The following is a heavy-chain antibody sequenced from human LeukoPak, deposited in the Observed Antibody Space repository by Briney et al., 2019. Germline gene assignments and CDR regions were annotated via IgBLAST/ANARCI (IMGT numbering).Heavy chain of an antibody. CDR2: IYTSGST. V-gene: IGHV4-61*02. Sequence: PSQTLSLTCTVSGVSISSGSYYWSWIRQPAGKGLEWIGRIYTSGSTNYNPSLKSRVTISVDTSKNQFSLKLSSVTAADTAVYYCARYNDSSGYYYVPIVAFDIWGQGTMVTVSS. CDR3: ARYNDSSGYYYVPIVAFDI. CDR1: GVSISSGSYY. J-gene: IGHJ3*02. D-gene: IGHD3-22*01.